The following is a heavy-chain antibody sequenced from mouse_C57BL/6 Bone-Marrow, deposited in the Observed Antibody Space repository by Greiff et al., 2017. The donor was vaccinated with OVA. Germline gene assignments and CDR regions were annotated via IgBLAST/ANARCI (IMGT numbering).Heavy chain of an antibody. CDR1: GFTFSSYA. V-gene: IGHV5-9-1*02. CDR2: ISSGGDYI. J-gene: IGHJ2*01. D-gene: IGHD1-1*01. CDR3: TRVEVITTAFDY. Sequence: EVMLVESGEGLVKPGGSLKLSCAASGFTFSSYAMSWVRQTPEKRLEWVAYISSGGDYIYYADPVKGRFTISRDNARNTLYLQMSSLKSEDTAMYYCTRVEVITTAFDYWGQGTTLTVSS.